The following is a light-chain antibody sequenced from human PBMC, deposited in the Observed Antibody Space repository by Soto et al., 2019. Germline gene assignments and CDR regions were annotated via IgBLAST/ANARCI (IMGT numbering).Light chain of an antibody. J-gene: IGKJ1*01. CDR2: GAS. V-gene: IGKV3-20*01. Sequence: ELVLTQSPDTLSLSPGARXTLSRTASPGVSAKNLAWYTSQAGQTTRLLIYGASSRDTGIPDRVSGSGSGTDVTLTISGLEPDDLAVDDCLQYGSSPRTFGRGTKVDIK. CDR1: PGVSAKN. CDR3: LQYGSSPRT.